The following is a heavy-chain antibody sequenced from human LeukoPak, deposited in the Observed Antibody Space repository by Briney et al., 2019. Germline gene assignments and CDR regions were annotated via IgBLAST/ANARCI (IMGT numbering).Heavy chain of an antibody. CDR1: GGSISSYY. J-gene: IGHJ4*02. CDR2: IYYSGST. CDR3: ARGATVTTY. Sequence: SETLSLTCTVSGGSISSYYWSWIRQPPGKGLEWIGYIYYSGSTNYNPSLKSRVTISVDTSKNQFSLKLSSVTAADTAVYYCARGATVTTYWGQGTLVTVSS. D-gene: IGHD4-11*01. V-gene: IGHV4-59*01.